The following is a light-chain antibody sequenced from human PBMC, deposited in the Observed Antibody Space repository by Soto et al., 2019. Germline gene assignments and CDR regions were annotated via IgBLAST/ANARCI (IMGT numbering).Light chain of an antibody. CDR1: QSINTW. CDR2: KAS. V-gene: IGKV1-5*03. J-gene: IGKJ1*01. Sequence: DIQMTQSPSALSASVGDRVTITCRASQSINTWLAWYQQNPGKAPKLLIYKASSLQSGVPSRFSGSGSGTEFTLTISSLQPYDFATYYCQQYNSYSRTFGQGTKVEIK. CDR3: QQYNSYSRT.